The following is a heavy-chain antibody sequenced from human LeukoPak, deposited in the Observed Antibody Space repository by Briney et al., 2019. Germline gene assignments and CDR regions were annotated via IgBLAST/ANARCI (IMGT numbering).Heavy chain of an antibody. CDR3: SSINYNSRELDF. V-gene: IGHV1-3*01. Sequence: ASVKVSCTASGYMFTSYAIHWVRQAPGQRLEWMGWINAGNGNTECSQKFQGRVVITRDTSASTAYMELSSLRSEDTAVYYCSSINYNSRELDFWGQGTLVTVSS. CDR2: INAGNGNT. D-gene: IGHD5-24*01. J-gene: IGHJ4*02. CDR1: GYMFTSYA.